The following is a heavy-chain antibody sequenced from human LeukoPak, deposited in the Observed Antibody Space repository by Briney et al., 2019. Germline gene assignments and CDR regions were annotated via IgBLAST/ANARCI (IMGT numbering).Heavy chain of an antibody. J-gene: IGHJ4*02. CDR1: GYTFTSYG. V-gene: IGHV1-18*01. Sequence: ASVKVSCKASGYTFTSYGISWVRQAPGQGLEWMGWISAYNGNTNYAQKLQGRVTMTTDISTSTAYMELRSLRSDDTAVYYCARGGELLWFGELLPLFDYWGQGTLVTVSS. D-gene: IGHD3-10*01. CDR3: ARGGELLWFGELLPLFDY. CDR2: ISAYNGNT.